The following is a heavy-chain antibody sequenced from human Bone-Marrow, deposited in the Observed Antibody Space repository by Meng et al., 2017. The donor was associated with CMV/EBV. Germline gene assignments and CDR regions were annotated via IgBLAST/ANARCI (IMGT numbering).Heavy chain of an antibody. D-gene: IGHD3-16*02. CDR1: GFTFDNYG. CDR2: ISYDGSNK. V-gene: IGHV3-30*19. CDR3: ARKPLRLWELSPFDY. Sequence: LSLTCAAPGFTFDNYGMHWVRQAPGKGLEWVAVISYDGSNKYYADSVKGRFTISRDNSKNTLYLQINSLRSKGTAVYYCARKPLRLWELSPFDYWGHGTLVTVSS. J-gene: IGHJ4*01.